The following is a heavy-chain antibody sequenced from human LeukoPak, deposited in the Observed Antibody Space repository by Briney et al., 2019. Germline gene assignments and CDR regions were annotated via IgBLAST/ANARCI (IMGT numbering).Heavy chain of an antibody. CDR2: IDTSSATI. CDR1: GFTFSSYS. V-gene: IGHV3-48*01. CDR3: AKGSYYDSSGSFYFDY. J-gene: IGHJ4*02. D-gene: IGHD3-22*01. Sequence: GGSLRLSCAASGFTFSSYSMNWVRQAPGKGLEWISYIDTSSATIYYADSVKGRFTISRDNAKNTLYVQVNSLGTEDTAAYYCAKGSYYDSSGSFYFDYWGQGTLVTVSS.